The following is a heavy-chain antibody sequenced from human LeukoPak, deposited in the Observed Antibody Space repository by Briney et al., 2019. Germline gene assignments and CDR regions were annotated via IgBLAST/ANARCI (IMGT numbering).Heavy chain of an antibody. CDR2: IWYDGSNK. D-gene: IGHD6-19*01. J-gene: IGHJ4*02. CDR1: GFTLSSYS. Sequence: GGSLRLSCAASGFTLSSYSMNWVRQAPGKGLEWVAVIWYDGSNKYYADSVKGRFTISRDNSENTLYLQMDSLRAEDTAVYYCARDPGVRWLVGFDYWGQGTLVTVSS. V-gene: IGHV3-33*08. CDR3: ARDPGVRWLVGFDY.